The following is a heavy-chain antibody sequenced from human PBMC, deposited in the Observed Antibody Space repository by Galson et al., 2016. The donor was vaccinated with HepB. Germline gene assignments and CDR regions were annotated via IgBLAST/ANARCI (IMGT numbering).Heavy chain of an antibody. V-gene: IGHV3-23*01. CDR2: ITRSGGAT. Sequence: SLRLSCAGSGFSFSNHGMSWVRQPPGRGLEWVSGITRSGGATHYADFVKGRFTISSDNSKNTLYLLMNSLRAEDTAVYYCARGAPYIYPADFDYWGRGTLVTVSS. CDR1: GFSFSNHG. J-gene: IGHJ4*02. CDR3: ARGAPYIYPADFDY. D-gene: IGHD3-3*02.